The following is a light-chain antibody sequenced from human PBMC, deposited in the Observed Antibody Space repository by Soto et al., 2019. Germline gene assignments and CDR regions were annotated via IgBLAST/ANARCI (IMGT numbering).Light chain of an antibody. Sequence: AIRMTQSPSSFSASTGDRVTITCRTSQGISSYLAWYQQKPGKAPKLLIYAASTLQSGVPSRFSGSGSGTEFTLTISSLQPDDFATYYCQQYNSCPLTFGGGTKVHI. CDR1: QGISSY. CDR2: AAS. V-gene: IGKV1-8*01. CDR3: QQYNSCPLT. J-gene: IGKJ4*01.